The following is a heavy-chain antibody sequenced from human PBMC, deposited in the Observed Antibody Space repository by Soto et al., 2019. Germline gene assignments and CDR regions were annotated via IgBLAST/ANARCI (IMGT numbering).Heavy chain of an antibody. D-gene: IGHD6-19*01. CDR3: AKPAGFPGYSSGCYDY. CDR1: GGSISSSNW. CDR2: IYHSGST. J-gene: IGHJ4*02. V-gene: IGHV4-4*02. Sequence: SETLSLTCAVSGGSISSSNWWTWVRQPPGKGLEWIGEIYHSGSTNYNPSLKSRVPISVDKSKNQFSLKLSSVTAADTAVYYFAKPAGFPGYSSGCYDYWGQGTLVTVSS.